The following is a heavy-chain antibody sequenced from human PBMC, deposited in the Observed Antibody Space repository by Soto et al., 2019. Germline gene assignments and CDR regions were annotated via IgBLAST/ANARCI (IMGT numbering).Heavy chain of an antibody. CDR3: ATFNQPFVSYYYGMDV. CDR2: IESKADGETT. Sequence: GGSLRLSCAASGFTFINAWMTWVRQAPGKGLEWVGRIESKADGETTDYAAPVKGRFTISRDESKNTLYLQMNSLKTEDTAVYYCATFNQPFVSYYYGMDVWGQGTTVTVSS. J-gene: IGHJ6*02. CDR1: GFTFINAW. D-gene: IGHD2-2*01. V-gene: IGHV3-15*07.